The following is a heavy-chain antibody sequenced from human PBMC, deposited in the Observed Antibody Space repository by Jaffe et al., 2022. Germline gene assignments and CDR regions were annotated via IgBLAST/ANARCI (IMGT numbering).Heavy chain of an antibody. CDR1: GFTFSNAW. CDR3: TTVFQAVRFLNWFDP. D-gene: IGHD3-3*01. J-gene: IGHJ5*02. Sequence: EVQLVESGGGLVKPGGSLRLSCAASGFTFSNAWMSWVRQAPGKGLEWVGRIKSKTDGGTTDYAAPVKGRFTISRDDSKNTLYLQMNSLKTEDTAVYYCTTVFQAVRFLNWFDPWGHGTLVTVSS. CDR2: IKSKTDGGTT. V-gene: IGHV3-15*01.